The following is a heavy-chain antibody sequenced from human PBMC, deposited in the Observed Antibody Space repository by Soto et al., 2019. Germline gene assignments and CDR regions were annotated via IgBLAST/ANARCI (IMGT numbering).Heavy chain of an antibody. J-gene: IGHJ5*02. CDR3: ARGVGAPPTWLDP. Sequence: EVQLVESGGGLVQPGGSLRLSCAASGFTFSSYWMHWVRQAPGKGLGWGSRINTGGSDTRYADSVKGRSTISRDNDKNTRYLQMNSMRAEDTAVYYCARGVGAPPTWLDPWGQGTLVTVSS. CDR2: INTGGSDT. V-gene: IGHV3-74*01. D-gene: IGHD3-16*01. CDR1: GFTFSSYW.